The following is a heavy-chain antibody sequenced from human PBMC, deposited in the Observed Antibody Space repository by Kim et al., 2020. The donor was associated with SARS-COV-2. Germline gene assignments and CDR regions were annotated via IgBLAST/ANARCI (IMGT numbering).Heavy chain of an antibody. D-gene: IGHD6-19*01. V-gene: IGHV4-30-4*01. Sequence: SETLSLTCTVSGGSISSGDYYWSWIRQPPGKGLEWIGYIYYSGSTYYNPSLKSRVTISVDTSKNQFSLKLSSVTAADTDVYYCARVPQAVAGFYYYYYGMDVWGQGTPVTVSS. CDR3: ARVPQAVAGFYYYYYGMDV. CDR2: IYYSGST. CDR1: GGSISSGDYY. J-gene: IGHJ6*02.